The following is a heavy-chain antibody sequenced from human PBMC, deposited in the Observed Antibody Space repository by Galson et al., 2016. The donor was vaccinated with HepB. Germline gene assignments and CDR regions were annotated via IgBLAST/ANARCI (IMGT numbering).Heavy chain of an antibody. V-gene: IGHV1-18*01. CDR3: ARDYSSGWYGY. CDR1: GYTFTNYA. J-gene: IGHJ4*02. CDR2: ITVYNGNT. D-gene: IGHD6-19*01. Sequence: SVKVSCKASGYTFTNYAITWVRQAPGQGLEWMGWITVYNGNTNYAQKLQGRVTMTTDSSTSTAYMELRNLTSDDTAVYFCARDYSSGWYGYWGQGTLVTVSS.